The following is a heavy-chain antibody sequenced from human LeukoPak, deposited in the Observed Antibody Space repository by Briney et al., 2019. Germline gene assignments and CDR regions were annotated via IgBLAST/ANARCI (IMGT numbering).Heavy chain of an antibody. CDR1: GGSISRYY. J-gene: IGHJ4*02. D-gene: IGHD3-22*01. Sequence: SETLSLTCTVSGGSISRYYWSWIRQPPGKGLEWIGYIYYSGTTNYNPSLKRRVTISVDTSKNQFSLKLSSVTAADTAVYYCASGSYDSSGYYLGVFDYWGQGTLVTVSS. CDR2: IYYSGTT. V-gene: IGHV4-59*08. CDR3: ASGSYDSSGYYLGVFDY.